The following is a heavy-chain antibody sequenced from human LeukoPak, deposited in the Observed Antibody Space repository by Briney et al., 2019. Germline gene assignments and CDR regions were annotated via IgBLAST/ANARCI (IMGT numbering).Heavy chain of an antibody. V-gene: IGHV3-23*01. CDR1: GFTFGSIA. CDR2: VRSNGDTT. D-gene: IGHD1-1*01. Sequence: GGSLRLSCAASGFTFGSIAMTWVRQAPGKGLEWVSTVRSNGDTTYNADSVKGRFTISRDNSKNTVYLEMKSLRVEDTAIYYCAKGQELDDGVFMSWRQGTLVTVSS. J-gene: IGHJ4*02. CDR3: AKGQELDDGVFMS.